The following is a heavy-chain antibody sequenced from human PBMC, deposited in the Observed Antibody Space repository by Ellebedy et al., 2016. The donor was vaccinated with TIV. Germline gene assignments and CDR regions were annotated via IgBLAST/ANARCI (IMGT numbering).Heavy chain of an antibody. J-gene: IGHJ4*02. V-gene: IGHV3-23*01. D-gene: IGHD3-22*01. CDR1: GFTFSSFA. CDR2: ITAGADNI. Sequence: GGSLRLSCAASGFTFSSFAMHWVRQAPGKGLEWLSVITAGADNIYHADSVKGRFTITRENSKNMVYLQMDRLKGEDTAVYYCTKGTSSRFNYDSMGSEYWGQGTLVTVSS. CDR3: TKGTSSRFNYDSMGSEY.